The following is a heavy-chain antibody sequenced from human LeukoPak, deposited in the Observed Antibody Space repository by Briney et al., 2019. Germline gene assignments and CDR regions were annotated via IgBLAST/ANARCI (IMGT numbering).Heavy chain of an antibody. CDR2: IKQDGSEK. J-gene: IGHJ4*02. CDR3: ARVGYCSSSTCRNYFDY. CDR1: GFTFSSYW. Sequence: GGSLRLSCAASGFTFSSYWMSWVRQAPGKGLEWVANIKQDGSEKYYVDSVKGRFTISRDNAKNSLYLQMNSLRAEDTAVYYCARVGYCSSSTCRNYFDYWGQGTLVTVSS. V-gene: IGHV3-7*02. D-gene: IGHD2-2*01.